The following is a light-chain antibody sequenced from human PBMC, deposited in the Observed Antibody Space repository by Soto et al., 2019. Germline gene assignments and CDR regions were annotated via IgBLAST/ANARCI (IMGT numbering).Light chain of an antibody. CDR1: SSNIGAGYD. V-gene: IGLV1-40*01. Sequence: QSVLTQPPSVSGAPGQRVTISCTGSSSNIGAGYDVHWYQQLPGTAPKLLIYGNSNRPSGVPDRFSGSKSGTSASLAITGLQAEDDAYYYCQSYDSSLSGYVFGTGTKVTVL. CDR3: QSYDSSLSGYV. CDR2: GNS. J-gene: IGLJ1*01.